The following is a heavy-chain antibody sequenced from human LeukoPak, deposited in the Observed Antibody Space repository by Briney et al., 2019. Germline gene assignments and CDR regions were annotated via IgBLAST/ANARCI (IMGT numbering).Heavy chain of an antibody. CDR3: ARDRNVAVYSSSWKTYGY. CDR2: INPNSGGT. J-gene: IGHJ4*02. V-gene: IGHV1-2*02. D-gene: IGHD6-13*01. CDR1: GYTFTSYG. Sequence: ASVKVSCKASGYTFTSYGISWVRQAPGQGLEWMGWINPNSGGTNYAQKFQGRVTMTRDTSISTAYMELSRLRSDDTAVYYCARDRNVAVYSSSWKTYGYWGQGTLVTVSS.